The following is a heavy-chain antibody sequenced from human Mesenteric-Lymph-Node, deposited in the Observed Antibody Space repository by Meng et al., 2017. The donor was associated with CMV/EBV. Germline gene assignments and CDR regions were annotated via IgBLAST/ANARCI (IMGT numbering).Heavy chain of an antibody. J-gene: IGHJ3*02. V-gene: IGHV1-69*10. D-gene: IGHD3-3*01. CDR3: ARARDFWSGYYTDAFDI. Sequence: SVKVSCKTSGGTFTNSAISWVRQAPGQGLQWMGGIIPIILIADYAQKFQGRVTITADKPTNTAYMELSSLTSEDTAVYYCARARDFWSGYYTDAFDIWGQGTVVTVSS. CDR2: IIPIILIA. CDR1: GGTFTNSA.